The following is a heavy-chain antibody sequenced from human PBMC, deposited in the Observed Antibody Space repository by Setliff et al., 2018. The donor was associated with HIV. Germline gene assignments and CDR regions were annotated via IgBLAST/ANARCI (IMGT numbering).Heavy chain of an antibody. D-gene: IGHD3-10*01. CDR3: ARDRHSSGLGSYGP. CDR1: GGSLSGYY. J-gene: IGHJ5*02. CDR2: INHSGST. Sequence: LSLTCAVYGGSLSGYYWSWIRQPPGKGLEWFGEINHSGSTNYNPSLKSRVTISVDTSKNQFSLKLASVTAADTAVYFCARDRHSSGLGSYGPWGPGILVTVSS. V-gene: IGHV4-34*01.